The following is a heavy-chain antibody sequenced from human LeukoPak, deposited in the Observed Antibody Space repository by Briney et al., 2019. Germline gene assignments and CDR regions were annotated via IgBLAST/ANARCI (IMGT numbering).Heavy chain of an antibody. J-gene: IGHJ5*02. D-gene: IGHD7-27*01. CDR2: IHHSGNS. Sequence: PSETPALMCTVSGPFVTHYYWIWIPQPSAKGLEWISYIHHSGNSDYSPSLRSRVTTSLDTSKNQFSLNLISVTAADTAVYYCTRGHWGLQSWSQGTLVTVSS. CDR1: GPFVTHYY. V-gene: IGHV4-59*02. CDR3: TRGHWGLQS.